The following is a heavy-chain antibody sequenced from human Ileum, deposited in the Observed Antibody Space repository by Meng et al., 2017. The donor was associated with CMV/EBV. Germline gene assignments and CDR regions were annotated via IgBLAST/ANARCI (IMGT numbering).Heavy chain of an antibody. CDR3: ARRGDAEEFDY. CDR2: IHYGGST. J-gene: IGHJ4*02. Sequence: QESGPGLVKPSETPSLTCTVAGDSIGTNSHDWSLIRQPPGKGLEYIGYIHYGGSTHYNPSLKSRFSISVDRSKNQFSLKVTSVIAADTALYYCARRGDAEEFDYWGQGALVTVSS. CDR1: GDSIGTNSHD. D-gene: IGHD3-16*01. V-gene: IGHV4-30-4*08.